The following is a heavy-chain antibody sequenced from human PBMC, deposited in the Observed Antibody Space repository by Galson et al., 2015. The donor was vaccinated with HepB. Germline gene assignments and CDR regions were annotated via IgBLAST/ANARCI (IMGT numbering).Heavy chain of an antibody. CDR1: GFTFTDAW. CDR2: IKSETEGGTT. J-gene: IGHJ6*02. CDR3: TTGETAVVMRGSYYYYAMDV. Sequence: SLRLSCAVSGFTFTDAWMNWVRQAPGKGLEWVGRIKSETEGGTTDYAATVKGRFTISRDESKNTLYLQMNSLAIEDTAVYYCTTGETAVVMRGSYYYYAMDVWGQGTTVTVSS. V-gene: IGHV3-15*01. D-gene: IGHD4-23*01.